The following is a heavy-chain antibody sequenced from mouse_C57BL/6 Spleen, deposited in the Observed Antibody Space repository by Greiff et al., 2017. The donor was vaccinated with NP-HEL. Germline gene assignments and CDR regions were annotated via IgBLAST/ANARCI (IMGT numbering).Heavy chain of an antibody. CDR3: ARDHYSNYLDY. Sequence: EVQLVESGPGLVKPSQSLSLTCSVTGYSITSGYYWNWIRQFPGNKLEWMGYISYDGSNNYNPSLKNRISITRDTSKNQFFLKLNSVTTEDTATYYCARDHYSNYLDYWGQGTTLTVSS. CDR1: GYSITSGYY. CDR2: ISYDGSN. V-gene: IGHV3-6*01. D-gene: IGHD2-5*01. J-gene: IGHJ2*01.